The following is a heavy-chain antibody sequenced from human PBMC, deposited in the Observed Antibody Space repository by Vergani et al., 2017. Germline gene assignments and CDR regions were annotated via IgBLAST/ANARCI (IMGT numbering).Heavy chain of an antibody. CDR1: GFTFSSYE. J-gene: IGHJ4*02. CDR2: ISSSGSTI. Sequence: EVQLVESGGGLVQPGGSLRLSCAASGFTFSSYEMNWVRQAPGKGLEWVSYISSSGSTIYYADSVKGRFTISRDNAKNSLYLQMNSLRAEDTAVYYCARENYDSYNGEYWGQGTLVTVSS. CDR3: ARENYDSYNGEY. D-gene: IGHD3-22*01. V-gene: IGHV3-48*03.